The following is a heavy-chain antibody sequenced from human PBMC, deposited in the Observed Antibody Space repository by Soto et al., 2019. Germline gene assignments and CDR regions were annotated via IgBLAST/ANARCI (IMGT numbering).Heavy chain of an antibody. CDR3: ARAGLVGATALDY. D-gene: IGHD1-26*01. V-gene: IGHV4-30-2*01. J-gene: IGHJ4*02. CDR1: GGSISSGGYS. CDR2: IYHSGST. Sequence: QLQLQEPGSGLVKPSQTLSLTCAVSGGSISSGGYSWSWIRQPPGKGLEWIGYIYHSGSTYYNPSLKSRVTISADRSKNQFSRKLSSVTAADTAVYYCARAGLVGATALDYWGQGTLVTVSS.